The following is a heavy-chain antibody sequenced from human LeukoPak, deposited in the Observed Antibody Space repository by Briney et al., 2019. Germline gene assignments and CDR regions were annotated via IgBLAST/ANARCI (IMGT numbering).Heavy chain of an antibody. J-gene: IGHJ4*02. V-gene: IGHV1-2*02. CDR2: INPNSGGT. Sequence: ASVKVSCKASGYTFTGYYMHWVRQAPGQGLEWMGWINPNSGGTNYAQKFQGRVTMTRDTSISTAYMELSRLRSDDTAVYYCARRTADCSSTSCYYLIDYWGQGTLVTVSS. D-gene: IGHD2-2*01. CDR1: GYTFTGYY. CDR3: ARRTADCSSTSCYYLIDY.